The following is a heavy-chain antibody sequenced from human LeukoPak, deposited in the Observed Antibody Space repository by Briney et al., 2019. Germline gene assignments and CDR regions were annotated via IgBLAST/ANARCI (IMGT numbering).Heavy chain of an antibody. J-gene: IGHJ6*03. CDR1: GYTFTSYD. D-gene: IGHD1-26*01. Sequence: ASVKVSCKASGYTFTSYDINWVRQATGQGLEWMGWMNPNSGNTGYAQKFQGRVTMTRNTSISTAYMELSSLRSEDTAAYYCARVGPHVPPKDYYYYMDVWGKGTTVTISS. CDR2: MNPNSGNT. CDR3: ARVGPHVPPKDYYYYMDV. V-gene: IGHV1-8*01.